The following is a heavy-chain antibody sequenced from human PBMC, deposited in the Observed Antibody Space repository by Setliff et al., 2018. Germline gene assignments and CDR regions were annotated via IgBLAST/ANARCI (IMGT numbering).Heavy chain of an antibody. CDR1: GGSFSTYF. CDR2: INQGGGEQ. V-gene: IGHV3-7*01. CDR3: FGAGTCSY. Sequence: ETLSLTCAVYGGSFSTYFWSWIRQPPGKGLEWVANINQGGGEQFYVDSVKGRFTISRDNAKNSLSLQMNNLRSEDTAVYYCFGAGTCSYWGQGTLVTVSS. D-gene: IGHD3-10*01. J-gene: IGHJ4*02.